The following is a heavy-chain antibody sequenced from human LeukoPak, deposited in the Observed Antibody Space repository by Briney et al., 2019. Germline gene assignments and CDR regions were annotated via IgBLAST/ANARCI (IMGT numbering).Heavy chain of an antibody. CDR3: ARESFGDSSSWYEVDY. D-gene: IGHD6-13*01. V-gene: IGHV3-21*01. Sequence: GGSLRLSCAASGFTFSSYSMNWVRQAPGKGLEWVSPISSSSSYIYYADSVKGRFTISRDNAKNSLYLQMNSLRAEDTAVYYCARESFGDSSSWYEVDYWGQGTLVTVSS. CDR2: ISSSSSYI. CDR1: GFTFSSYS. J-gene: IGHJ4*02.